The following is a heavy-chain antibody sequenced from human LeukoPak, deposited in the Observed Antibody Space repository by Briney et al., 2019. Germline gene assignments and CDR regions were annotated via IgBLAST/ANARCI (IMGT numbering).Heavy chain of an antibody. J-gene: IGHJ6*02. CDR2: IFYTGNV. CDR3: ARVRGHCSSTSCYRGAYYYYGMDV. V-gene: IGHV4-30-4*08. Sequence: PSETLSLTCSVSGASISRDNYYWSWIRQLPGGGLEWIGYIFYTGNVYYNPSLKSRVTISVDTSKNQFSLKLSSVTAADTAVYYRARVRGHCSSTSCYRGAYYYYGMDVWGQGTTVTVSS. CDR1: GASISRDNYY. D-gene: IGHD2-2*01.